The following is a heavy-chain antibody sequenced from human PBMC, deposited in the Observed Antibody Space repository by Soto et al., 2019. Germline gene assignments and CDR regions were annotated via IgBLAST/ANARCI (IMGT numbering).Heavy chain of an antibody. D-gene: IGHD2-2*01. Sequence: ASVKVSCKASGYTFTSYGISWVRQAPGQGLEWMGWISAYNGNTNYAQKLQGRVTMTTDTSTSTAYMELRSLRSDDTAVYYCARSFYCSSTSCYRYGMDVWGRGTTVTVSS. CDR2: ISAYNGNT. J-gene: IGHJ6*02. V-gene: IGHV1-18*01. CDR3: ARSFYCSSTSCYRYGMDV. CDR1: GYTFTSYG.